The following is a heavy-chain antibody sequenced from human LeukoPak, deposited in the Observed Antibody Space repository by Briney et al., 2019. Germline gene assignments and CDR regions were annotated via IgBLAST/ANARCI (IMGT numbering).Heavy chain of an antibody. CDR1: GXPIDSFY. Sequence: SETLSLTCTVSGXPIDSFYGSWIRQPPGKGLEWIGYIYHSGSTSYNPSLKSRVTISVDTSKNQFSLKLSSVTAADTAVYYCAGMRITTPTVRTLDYWGQGTLVTVSS. D-gene: IGHD1-14*01. CDR3: AGMRITTPTVRTLDY. CDR2: IYHSGST. J-gene: IGHJ4*02. V-gene: IGHV4-59*01.